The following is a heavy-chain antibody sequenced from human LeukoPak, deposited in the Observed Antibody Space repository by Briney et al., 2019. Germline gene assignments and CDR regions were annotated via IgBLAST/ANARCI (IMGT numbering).Heavy chain of an antibody. D-gene: IGHD6-13*01. CDR2: ISSSSSNI. J-gene: IGHJ6*02. V-gene: IGHV3-21*01. Sequence: KAGGSLRLSCAASGFTFSSYGMSWVRQAPGKGLEWVSSISSSSSNIYYADSVKGRFTISRDNAKNSLYLQMNSLRAEDTAVYYCARDRGEQQLVLVGGYYYYGMDVWGQGTTVTVSS. CDR3: ARDRGEQQLVLVGGYYYYGMDV. CDR1: GFTFSSYG.